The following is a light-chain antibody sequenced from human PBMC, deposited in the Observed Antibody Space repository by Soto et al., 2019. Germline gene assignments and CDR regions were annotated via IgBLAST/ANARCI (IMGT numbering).Light chain of an antibody. CDR1: QTFGGN. CDR2: GAS. Sequence: EVVLTQSPDTLSVSLGERASLSCRSSQTFGGNYLAWYQQKPGQAPRRLIYGASRRATGFPARFSGSGSGTDFTLTISSLQSEDFAVYYCQQYDNWPWTFGQGTKLDIK. J-gene: IGKJ1*01. CDR3: QQYDNWPWT. V-gene: IGKV3-15*01.